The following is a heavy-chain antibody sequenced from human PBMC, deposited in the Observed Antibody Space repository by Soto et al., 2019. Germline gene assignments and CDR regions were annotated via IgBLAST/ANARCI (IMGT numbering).Heavy chain of an antibody. CDR1: GFTFSSYG. V-gene: IGHV3-30*18. D-gene: IGHD2-2*01. CDR3: AKDLRDIVVVPPYYYYGMDV. J-gene: IGHJ6*02. CDR2: ISYDGSNK. Sequence: QVQLVESGGGVVQPGRSLRLSCAASGFTFSSYGMHWVRQAPGKGLEWVAVISYDGSNKYYADSVKGRFIISRDNSKNTXYXXMNSLRAEDTAVYYCAKDLRDIVVVPPYYYYGMDVWGQGTTVTVSS.